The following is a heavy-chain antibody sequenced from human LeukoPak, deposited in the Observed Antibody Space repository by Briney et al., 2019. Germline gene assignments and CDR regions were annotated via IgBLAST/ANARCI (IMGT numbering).Heavy chain of an antibody. D-gene: IGHD6-13*01. V-gene: IGHV3-9*03. CDR3: AKESAAAGSEAFDY. J-gene: IGHJ4*02. CDR2: ISWNSGSI. Sequence: PGGSLRLSCAASGFTFSSYEMNWVRQAPGKGLEWVSGISWNSGSIGYADSVKGRFTISRDNAKNSLYLQMNSLRAEDMALYYCAKESAAAGSEAFDYWGQGTLVTVSS. CDR1: GFTFSSYE.